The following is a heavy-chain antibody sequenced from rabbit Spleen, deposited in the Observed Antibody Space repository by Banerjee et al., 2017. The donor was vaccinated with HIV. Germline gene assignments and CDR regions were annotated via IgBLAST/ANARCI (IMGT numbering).Heavy chain of an antibody. V-gene: IGHV1S8*01. D-gene: IGHD4-1*01. CDR1: GFDFSNYG. J-gene: IGHJ2*01. CDR3: ARDRGSGWGDAIDP. Sequence: QEQLVESGGGLVQPGGSLKLSCKASGFDFSNYGVSWVRQAPGKGLEWIGYIDPIFGTTSYASWVNGRFTISSDNAQNTVDLQMNSLTAADTATYFCARDRGSGWGDAIDPWGQGTLVTVS. CDR2: IDPIFGTT.